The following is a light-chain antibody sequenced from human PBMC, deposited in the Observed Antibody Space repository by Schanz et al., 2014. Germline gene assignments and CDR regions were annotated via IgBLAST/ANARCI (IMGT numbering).Light chain of an antibody. V-gene: IGLV5-37*01. J-gene: IGLJ2*01. CDR1: SDINVGGYN. CDR3: VIWPNNAPVV. Sequence: QSVLTQPPSSSASPGESARLTCTLPSDINVGGYNIYWYQQKPGSPPRYLLYYYSDSDRGRGSGVPSRFSGSKDASANTGILLSSGLQSEDEADYYCVIWPNNAPVVFGGGTKVTVL. CDR2: YYSDSDR.